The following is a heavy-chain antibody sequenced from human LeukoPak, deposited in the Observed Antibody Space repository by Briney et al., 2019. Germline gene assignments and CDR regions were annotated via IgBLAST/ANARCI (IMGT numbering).Heavy chain of an antibody. CDR3: ARDRASFGVVIIPLLFDY. D-gene: IGHD3-3*01. Sequence: ASVKVSCKASGYTFTSYDINWVRQATGQGLEWMGWMNPNSGNTGYAQKFQGRVTMTRDTSISTAYMELSRLRSDDTAVYYCARDRASFGVVIIPLLFDYWGQGTLVTVSS. V-gene: IGHV1-8*01. CDR1: GYTFTSYD. J-gene: IGHJ4*02. CDR2: MNPNSGNT.